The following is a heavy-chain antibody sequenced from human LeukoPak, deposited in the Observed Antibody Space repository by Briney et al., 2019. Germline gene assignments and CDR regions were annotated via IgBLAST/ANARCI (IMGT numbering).Heavy chain of an antibody. CDR3: ARGRDIAVTGPRVFDP. CDR2: IYYSGST. D-gene: IGHD6-19*01. CDR1: GGSISSYY. V-gene: IGHV4-59*12. J-gene: IGHJ5*02. Sequence: SETLSLTCTVSGGSISSYYWSWIRQPPGKGLEWIGYIYYSGSTNYNPSLKSRVTISVDTSKNQFSLKLSSVTAADTAVYYCARGRDIAVTGPRVFDPWGQGTLVTVSS.